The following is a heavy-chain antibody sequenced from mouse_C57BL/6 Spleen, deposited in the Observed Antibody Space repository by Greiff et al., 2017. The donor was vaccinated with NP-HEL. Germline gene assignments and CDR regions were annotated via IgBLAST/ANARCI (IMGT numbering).Heavy chain of an antibody. V-gene: IGHV5-17*01. J-gene: IGHJ3*01. CDR1: GFTFSDYG. Sequence: EVNVVESGGGLVKPGGSLKLSCAASGFTFSDYGMHWVRQAPEKGLEWVAYISSGSSTIYYADTVKGRFTISRDNAKNTLFLQRTSLRYEDTAMYYCARQTVYGRFAYWGQGTLVTVSA. CDR3: ARQTVYGRFAY. D-gene: IGHD1-2*01. CDR2: ISSGSSTI.